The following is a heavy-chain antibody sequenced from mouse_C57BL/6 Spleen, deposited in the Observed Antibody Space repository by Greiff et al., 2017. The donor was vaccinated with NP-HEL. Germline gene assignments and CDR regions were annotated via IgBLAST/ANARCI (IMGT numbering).Heavy chain of an antibody. V-gene: IGHV5-9*01. CDR2: ISCGGGNT. CDR1: GFTFSSYT. D-gene: IGHD2-3*01. J-gene: IGHJ4*01. CDR3: ARGLLKDAMDY. Sequence: EVKLQESGGGLVKPGGSLKLSCAASGFTFSSYTMSWVRQTPEKRLEWVATISCGGGNTYYPDSVKGRFTISRDNAKNTLYLQMSSLRSEDTALYYCARGLLKDAMDYWGQGTSVTVSS.